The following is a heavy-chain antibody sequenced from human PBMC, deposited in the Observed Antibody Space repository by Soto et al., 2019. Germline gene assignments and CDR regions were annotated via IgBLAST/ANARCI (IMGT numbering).Heavy chain of an antibody. CDR1: GYTFTSYG. Sequence: ASVKVSCKASGYTFTSYGLSWVRQAPGQGLEWMGWISVYNGRVNYAQKFQGWVTMTRDKSISTAYMELSRLRSDDTAVYYCARGRTNYYDSSGYPTQYYFDYWGQGTLVTVSS. CDR3: ARGRTNYYDSSGYPTQYYFDY. V-gene: IGHV1-18*01. J-gene: IGHJ4*02. D-gene: IGHD3-22*01. CDR2: ISVYNGRV.